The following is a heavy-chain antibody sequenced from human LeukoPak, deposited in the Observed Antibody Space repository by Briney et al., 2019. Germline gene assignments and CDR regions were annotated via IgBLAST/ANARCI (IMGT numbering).Heavy chain of an antibody. CDR1: GVSISSSNYF. CDR3: AREDRYCSSTSCYTWDY. J-gene: IGHJ4*02. V-gene: IGHV4-39*07. D-gene: IGHD2-2*02. CDR2: IYFRGSI. Sequence: SETLSLTCTVSGVSISSSNYFWAWIRQSPGRGLEWIGSIYFRGSISSSPSLKSRVTISIDASKNQFSLKLTSVTAADTAVYYCAREDRYCSSTSCYTWDYWGQGTLVAV.